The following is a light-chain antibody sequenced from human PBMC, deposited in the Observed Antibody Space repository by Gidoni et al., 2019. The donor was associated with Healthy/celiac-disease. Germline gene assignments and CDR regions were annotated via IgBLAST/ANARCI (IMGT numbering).Light chain of an antibody. V-gene: IGKV1-39*01. J-gene: IGKJ4*01. CDR1: QSISSY. CDR2: AAS. Sequence: DIQMTQSPSSLSASVGDRVTITCRDSQSISSYLNWYQQKPGKAPKLLIYAASSLQSGVPSRFSGSGSGTDFTLTISSLQPEDFATYYCQQSYPSLAFGGGTKVEIK. CDR3: QQSYPSLA.